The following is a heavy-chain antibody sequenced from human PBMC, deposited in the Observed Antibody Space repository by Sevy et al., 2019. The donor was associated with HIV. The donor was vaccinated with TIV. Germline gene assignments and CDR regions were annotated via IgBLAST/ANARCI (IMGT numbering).Heavy chain of an antibody. J-gene: IGHJ1*01. V-gene: IGHV1-18*01. D-gene: IGHD1-26*01. Sequence: ASVKVSCKASGYTFXXXHXTWVRQAPGQGLEWMGWITAYNGNTNYAQRLQGRVTMTTDTSTSTAYMELRSLRSDDTAVYYCARAPSGXQGPGXYXXHWGQGTLVTVSS. CDR2: ITAYNGNT. CDR3: ARAPSGXQGPGXYXXH. CDR1: GYTFXXXH.